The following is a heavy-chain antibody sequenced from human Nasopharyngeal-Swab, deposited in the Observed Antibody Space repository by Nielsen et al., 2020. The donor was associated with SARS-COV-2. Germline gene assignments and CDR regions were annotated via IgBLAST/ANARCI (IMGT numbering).Heavy chain of an antibody. CDR3: ARGGKPITMVRGITPPGENWFDP. Sequence: SLTLSCNASGFTFTPSYMPWVRQAPGHVLEWMGWINPNSGGTNYAQKFQGRVTMTRDTSISTAYMELSRLRSDDTAVYYCARGGKPITMVRGITPPGENWFDPWSQGTLVTVSS. CDR1: GFTFTPSY. CDR2: INPNSGGT. D-gene: IGHD3-10*01. V-gene: IGHV1-2*02. J-gene: IGHJ5*02.